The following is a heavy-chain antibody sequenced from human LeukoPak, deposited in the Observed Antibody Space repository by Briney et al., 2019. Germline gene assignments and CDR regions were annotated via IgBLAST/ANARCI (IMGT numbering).Heavy chain of an antibody. CDR1: GFTFSSYA. D-gene: IGHD6-19*01. V-gene: IGHV3-30-3*01. CDR2: ISYDGSNK. Sequence: PGGSLRLSCAASGFTFSSYAMHWVRQAPGKGLEWVAVISYDGSNKYYADSVKGRFTISRDNSKNTLYLQMNSLRAEDTAVYYCAKDHRGLGWYDSYYFDYWGQGTLVTVSS. CDR3: AKDHRGLGWYDSYYFDY. J-gene: IGHJ4*02.